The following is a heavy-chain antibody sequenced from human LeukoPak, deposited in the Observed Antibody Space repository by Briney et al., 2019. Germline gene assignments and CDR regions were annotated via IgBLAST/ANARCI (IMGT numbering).Heavy chain of an antibody. Sequence: ASVKVSCKASGYTFTGYYMHWVRQAPGQGLEWMGWIDPNSGGTKYAQKFQGRVTMTRDTSISTAYMELSRLRSDDTAVYYCARVQGPDYDFWSGSYGQRSYFDYWGQGTLVTVSS. J-gene: IGHJ4*02. D-gene: IGHD3-3*01. CDR3: ARVQGPDYDFWSGSYGQRSYFDY. CDR2: IDPNSGGT. CDR1: GYTFTGYY. V-gene: IGHV1-2*02.